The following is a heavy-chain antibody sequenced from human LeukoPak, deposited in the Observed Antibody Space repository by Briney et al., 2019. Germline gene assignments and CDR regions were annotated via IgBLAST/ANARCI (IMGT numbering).Heavy chain of an antibody. Sequence: PGGSLRLSCAASGFTFSNYWMTWVRQAPGKGLEWVANIKQDESEKYYVDSVKGRFTISRDNAKNSLYLQMNSLRAEDTAVYYCARYYGSGKYDSWGQGTLVTVSS. J-gene: IGHJ4*02. D-gene: IGHD3-10*01. V-gene: IGHV3-7*04. CDR3: ARYYGSGKYDS. CDR1: GFTFSNYW. CDR2: IKQDESEK.